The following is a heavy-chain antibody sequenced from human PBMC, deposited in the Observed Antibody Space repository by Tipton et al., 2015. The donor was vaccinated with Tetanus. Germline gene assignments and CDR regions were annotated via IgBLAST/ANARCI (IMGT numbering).Heavy chain of an antibody. J-gene: IGHJ5*02. V-gene: IGHV4-30-2*01. CDR1: GALLTTGGYS. D-gene: IGHD3-10*01. CDR2: IYQTGST. CDR3: AGGLVRWYEP. Sequence: TLSLTCNVTGALLTTGGYSWGWIRQPPGQGLEWIGYIYQTGSTYFNPSLRSRLTMSFKMSKNQFSLRLTSVTAADTAVYYCAGGLVRWYEPWGRGTLATVSS.